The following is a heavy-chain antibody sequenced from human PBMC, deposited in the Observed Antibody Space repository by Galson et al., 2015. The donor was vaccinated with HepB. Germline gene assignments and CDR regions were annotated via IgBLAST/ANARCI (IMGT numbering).Heavy chain of an antibody. CDR2: ISSSSSTI. V-gene: IGHV3-48*04. Sequence: SLRLSCAASGFTFSSYSMNWVRQAPGKGLEWVPYISSSSSTIYYADSVKGRFTISRDNAKNSLYLQMNSLRAEDTAVYYCARGRLSGSGRPSYYGMDVWGQGTTVTVSS. CDR3: ARGRLSGSGRPSYYGMDV. CDR1: GFTFSSYS. D-gene: IGHD3-10*01. J-gene: IGHJ6*02.